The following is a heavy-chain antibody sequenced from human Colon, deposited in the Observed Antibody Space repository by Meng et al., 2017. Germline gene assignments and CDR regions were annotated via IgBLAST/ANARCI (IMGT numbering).Heavy chain of an antibody. V-gene: IGHV1-2*06. CDR3: ARESADGGSFDL. Sequence: QVQLVQAGAEVKKPGASVTVSCKASGSTLYIHWVRLRPGEGLEWMGRINPRTGDTKSAPSFQGRVTMTRDTSTTTFSMDLRSLTTDDSAIYFCARESADGGSFDLWGQGTLVTVSS. CDR1: GSTLY. CDR2: INPRTGDT. D-gene: IGHD2-15*01. J-gene: IGHJ4*02.